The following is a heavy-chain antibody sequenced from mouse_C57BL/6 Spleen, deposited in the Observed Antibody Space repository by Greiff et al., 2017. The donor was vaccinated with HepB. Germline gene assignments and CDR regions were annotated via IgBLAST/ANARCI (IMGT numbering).Heavy chain of an antibody. CDR2: IYPRDGST. D-gene: IGHD1-1*01. Sequence: QVQLQQSDAELVKPGASVKISCKVSGYTFTDHTIHWMKQRPEQGLEWIGYIYPRDGSTKYNEKFKGKATLTADKSSSTAYMQLNSLTSEDSAVYFCAGRSDYYGSSSYYFDYWGQGTTLTVSS. CDR3: AGRSDYYGSSSYYFDY. CDR1: GYTFTDHT. J-gene: IGHJ2*01. V-gene: IGHV1-78*01.